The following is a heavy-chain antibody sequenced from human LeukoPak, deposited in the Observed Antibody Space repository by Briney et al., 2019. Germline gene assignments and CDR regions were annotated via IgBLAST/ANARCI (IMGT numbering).Heavy chain of an antibody. CDR3: AKEGNYRRSWYSDY. CDR1: GFTFSSYA. J-gene: IGHJ4*02. V-gene: IGHV3-23*01. Sequence: GGSLRLSCAASGFTFSSYAMSWVRQAPGKGLEWVSAISGSGGSTYYADSVKGRFTIFRDNSKNTLYLQMNSLRAEDTAVYYCAKEGNYRRSWYSDYWGQGTLVTVSS. D-gene: IGHD6-13*01. CDR2: ISGSGGST.